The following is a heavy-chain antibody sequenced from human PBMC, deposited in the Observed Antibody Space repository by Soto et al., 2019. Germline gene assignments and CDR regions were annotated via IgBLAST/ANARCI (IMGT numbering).Heavy chain of an antibody. CDR2: ISGSGGST. CDR3: ATGPLGIGYDLDY. Sequence: EVQLLDSGGGLVQPGGSLRLSCAASGFTFSNYAMNWVRQAPGKGLDWVSAISGSGGSTYYADSVKGRFTISRDNSKNTLYLKMSSLRAEDTAVYYCATGPLGIGYDLDYWGTGTLVTVSS. D-gene: IGHD5-12*01. V-gene: IGHV3-23*01. CDR1: GFTFSNYA. J-gene: IGHJ4*02.